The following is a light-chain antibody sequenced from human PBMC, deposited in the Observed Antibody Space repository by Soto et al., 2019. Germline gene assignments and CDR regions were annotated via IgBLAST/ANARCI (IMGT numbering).Light chain of an antibody. V-gene: IGLV2-14*01. CDR2: DVS. CDR3: SSYTSSSTIV. CDR1: SSDVGGYNY. Sequence: QSALTQPASVSGSPGQSITISCTGTSSDVGGYNYVSWYQQHPGKAPKLMICDVSNRPSGVSNRFSGSKSGNTASLTISGLQSEDEADYYCSSYTSSSTIVFGPGTKVTVL. J-gene: IGLJ1*01.